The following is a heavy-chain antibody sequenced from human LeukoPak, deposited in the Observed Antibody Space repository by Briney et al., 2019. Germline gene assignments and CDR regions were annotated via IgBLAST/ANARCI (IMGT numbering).Heavy chain of an antibody. J-gene: IGHJ4*02. Sequence: KPSETLSLTCTVSGGSISSGVYYWTWIRQPAGKGLEWIGQIYTSGTTNYNPSLKSRVTISLDTSKNQFSLKLSSVTAADTAFYYCVGRDFDYWGQGTLVTVSS. CDR1: GGSISSGVYY. CDR2: IYTSGTT. V-gene: IGHV4-61*09. D-gene: IGHD1-26*01. CDR3: VGRDFDY.